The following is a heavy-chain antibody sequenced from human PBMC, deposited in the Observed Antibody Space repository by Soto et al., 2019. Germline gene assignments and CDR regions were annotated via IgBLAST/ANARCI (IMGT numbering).Heavy chain of an antibody. D-gene: IGHD3-10*01. CDR3: ASSAGHPGDFFYYNGLDV. V-gene: IGHV4-59*07. J-gene: IGHJ6*02. Sequence: SDTLTLTCSVYGASIKSYYWHWIRQSPGKGLESIGDGYPSDYTRYSSSLKSRVTISVDTSKSQFYLRLNSVTAADTALYYCASSAGHPGDFFYYNGLDVWCQGPTVT. CDR2: GYPSDYT. CDR1: GASIKSYY.